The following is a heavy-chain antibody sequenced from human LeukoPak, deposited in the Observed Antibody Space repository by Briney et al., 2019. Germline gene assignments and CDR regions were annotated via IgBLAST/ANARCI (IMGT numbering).Heavy chain of an antibody. V-gene: IGHV3-64*01. CDR1: GFTFSSYG. J-gene: IGHJ6*03. CDR2: IDRNGVGT. Sequence: PGGSLRLSCAASGFTFSSYGMHWVRQAPGKGLEFVSAIDRNGVGTYYANSVQGRFTISRDNSKNTLYLQMGSLRPEDMAIYFCVRNGAVGTTNYFYMDVWGKGTTVTISS. D-gene: IGHD1-26*01. CDR3: VRNGAVGTTNYFYMDV.